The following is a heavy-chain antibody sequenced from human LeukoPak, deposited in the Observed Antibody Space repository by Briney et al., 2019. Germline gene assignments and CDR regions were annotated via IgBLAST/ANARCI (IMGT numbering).Heavy chain of an antibody. V-gene: IGHV1-24*01. Sequence: ASVNVSCKVSGYTLTELSMHWVRQAPGKGLEWMGGFDPEDGETIYAQKFQGRVTMTEDTSTDTAYMELSSLRSEDTAVYYCATGPPLTMVRGVSWFDPWGQGTLVTVSS. CDR3: ATGPPLTMVRGVSWFDP. CDR1: GYTLTELS. J-gene: IGHJ5*02. CDR2: FDPEDGET. D-gene: IGHD3-10*01.